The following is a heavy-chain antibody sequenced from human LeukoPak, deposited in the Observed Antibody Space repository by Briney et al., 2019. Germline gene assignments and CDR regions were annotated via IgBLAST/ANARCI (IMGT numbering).Heavy chain of an antibody. V-gene: IGHV1-18*01. D-gene: IGHD3-22*01. Sequence: ASVKVSCKASGYTFTSYGISWVRQAPGQGLEWMGWISAYNGNTNYAQKLQGRVTMTTDTSTSTAYMELRSLRSDDTAVYYCARGADITMIVEENWFDPWGQGTLVTVSS. CDR2: ISAYNGNT. CDR1: GYTFTSYG. CDR3: ARGADITMIVEENWFDP. J-gene: IGHJ5*02.